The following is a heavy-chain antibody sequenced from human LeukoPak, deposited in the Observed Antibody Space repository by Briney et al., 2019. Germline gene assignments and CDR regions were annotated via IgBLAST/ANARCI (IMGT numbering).Heavy chain of an antibody. CDR2: ISGSGGST. D-gene: IGHD6-19*01. Sequence: GGSLRLSCVASGFTFSNYGMTWVRQAPGKGLEWVSAISGSGGSTYYADSAKGRFTISRDNSKNTLYLQMNSLRAEDTAVYYCAKGYSSVWSHIGHFDYWGQGTLVTVSS. CDR3: AKGYSSVWSHIGHFDY. CDR1: GFTFSNYG. V-gene: IGHV3-23*01. J-gene: IGHJ4*02.